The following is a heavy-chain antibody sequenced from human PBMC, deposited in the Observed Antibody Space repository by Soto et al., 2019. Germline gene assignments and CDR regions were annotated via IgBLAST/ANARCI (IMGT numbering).Heavy chain of an antibody. CDR3: ARDSQRITMIVVVPDAFDI. J-gene: IGHJ3*02. V-gene: IGHV1-3*01. Sequence: ASVKVSCKASGYTFTSCAMHWVRQAPGQRLEWMGWINAGNGNTKYSQKFQGRVTITRDTSASTAYMELSSLRSEDTAVYYCARDSQRITMIVVVPDAFDIWGQGTMVTVSS. D-gene: IGHD3-22*01. CDR2: INAGNGNT. CDR1: GYTFTSCA.